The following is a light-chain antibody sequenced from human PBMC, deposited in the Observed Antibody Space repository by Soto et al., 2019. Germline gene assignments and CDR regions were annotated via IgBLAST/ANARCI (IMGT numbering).Light chain of an antibody. CDR3: QQYNSWPLT. CDR1: QSVSSY. Sequence: DIGMTQSPSSLSVSTGDRATLSCRASQSVSSYLAWYQLKPGQAPRLLIYGASTMDSGIPPRFSGSGSGTEFTLTISSLQSEDFALYYCQQYNSWPLTFGEGTKVEIK. V-gene: IGKV3-15*01. CDR2: GAS. J-gene: IGKJ1*01.